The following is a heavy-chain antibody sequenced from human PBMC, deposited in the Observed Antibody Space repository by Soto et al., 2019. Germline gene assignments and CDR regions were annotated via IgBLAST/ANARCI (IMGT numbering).Heavy chain of an antibody. J-gene: IGHJ6*02. Sequence: QVQLVESGGGVVQPGRSLRLSCAASGFTFSSYGMHWVRQAPGKGLEWVAVISYDGSNKYYADSVKGRFTISRDNSKNTLYLQMNSLRAEDTAVYYCAKDGGDQLPGYYYYGMDVWGQGTTVTVSS. CDR3: AKDGGDQLPGYYYYGMDV. CDR1: GFTFSSYG. V-gene: IGHV3-30*18. D-gene: IGHD2-2*01. CDR2: ISYDGSNK.